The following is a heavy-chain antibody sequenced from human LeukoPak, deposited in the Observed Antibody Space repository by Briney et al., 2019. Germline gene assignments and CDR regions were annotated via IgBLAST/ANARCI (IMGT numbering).Heavy chain of an antibody. Sequence: GASVKVSCKASGGTFSSYANSWVRQAPGQGLEWMGGIIPIFGTANYAQKFQGRVTITADESTSTAYMELSSLRSEDTAVYYCARGIVATRGLYYYYMDVWGKGTTVTISS. CDR3: ARGIVATRGLYYYYMDV. V-gene: IGHV1-69*01. D-gene: IGHD5-12*01. J-gene: IGHJ6*03. CDR1: GGTFSSYA. CDR2: IIPIFGTA.